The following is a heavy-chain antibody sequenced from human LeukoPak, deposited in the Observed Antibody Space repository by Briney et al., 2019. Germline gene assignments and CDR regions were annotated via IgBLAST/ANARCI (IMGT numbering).Heavy chain of an antibody. Sequence: KPSETLSLTCTVSGGSISSYYWSWIRQPPGKGLEWIGYIYYSGSTNYNPSLKSRVTISVDTSKNQFSLKLSSVTAADTAVYYCARETPRDYFDYWGQGTLVTVS. CDR2: IYYSGST. V-gene: IGHV4-59*01. CDR1: GGSISSYY. CDR3: ARETPRDYFDY. J-gene: IGHJ4*02.